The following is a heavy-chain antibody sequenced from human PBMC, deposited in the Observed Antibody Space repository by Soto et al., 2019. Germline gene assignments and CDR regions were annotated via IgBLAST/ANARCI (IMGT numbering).Heavy chain of an antibody. CDR2: ISYDGSNK. V-gene: IGHV3-30-3*01. CDR3: ETPDIVGATGPRDT. CDR1: GFIFSSYS. D-gene: IGHD1-26*01. Sequence: PGGSLRLSCAASGFIFSSYSMNWVRQAPGKGLEWVAFISYDGSNKNYAEFVKGRFTISRDNSKNTLYLQMNSLRTEDTAVYYCETPDIVGATGPRDTWGQGALVTVSS. J-gene: IGHJ5*02.